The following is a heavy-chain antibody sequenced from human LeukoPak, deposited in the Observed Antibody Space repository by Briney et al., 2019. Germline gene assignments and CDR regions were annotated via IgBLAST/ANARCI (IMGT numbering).Heavy chain of an antibody. J-gene: IGHJ3*02. CDR1: GYTFTGYY. V-gene: IGHV1-2*02. Sequence: GASVKVSCKASGYTFTGYYMHWVRQAPGQGLEWMGWINPNSGGTNYAQKFQGRVTMTRDTSISTAYMELSRLRSDDTAVYYCARVRGFIAAAGNAFDIWGQGTMVTVSS. CDR3: ARVRGFIAAAGNAFDI. D-gene: IGHD6-13*01. CDR2: INPNSGGT.